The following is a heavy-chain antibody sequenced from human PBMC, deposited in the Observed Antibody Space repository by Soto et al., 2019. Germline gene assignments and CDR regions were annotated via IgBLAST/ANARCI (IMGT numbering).Heavy chain of an antibody. CDR3: ARGSPTYYDFWSGYSLYYFDY. CDR2: MNPNSGNT. V-gene: IGHV1-8*01. CDR1: GYTFTSYD. J-gene: IGHJ4*02. D-gene: IGHD3-3*01. Sequence: ASVKFSCKASGYTFTSYDINWVRQATGQGLEWMGWMNPNSGNTGYAQKFQGRVTMTRNTSISTAYMELSSLRSEDTAVYYCARGSPTYYDFWSGYSLYYFDYWGQGTLVTVSS.